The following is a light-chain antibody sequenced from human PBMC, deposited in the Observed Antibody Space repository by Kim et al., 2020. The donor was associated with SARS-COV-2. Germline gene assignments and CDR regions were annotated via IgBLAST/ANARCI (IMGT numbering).Light chain of an antibody. CDR1: QSVSSSY. J-gene: IGKJ1*01. Sequence: WCPGERATLSCRASQSVSSSYLAWYQQKPGQAPRLHIYGASSRATGIPDRFSGSGSGTDFTLTISRLEPEDFAVYYCQQYGSSPRTFGQGTKLEI. V-gene: IGKV3-20*01. CDR2: GAS. CDR3: QQYGSSPRT.